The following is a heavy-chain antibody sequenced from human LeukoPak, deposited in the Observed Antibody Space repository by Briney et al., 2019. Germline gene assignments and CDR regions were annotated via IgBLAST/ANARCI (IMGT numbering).Heavy chain of an antibody. Sequence: GGSLRLSCAASGFTFSSYSMNWVRQAPGKGLEWVSSISSSSSYIYYADSVKGRFTISRDNSKNTLYLQMNSLRAEDTAVYYCAKAPLEDDFWSGYYGGYYGMDVWGQGTTVTVSS. V-gene: IGHV3-21*04. J-gene: IGHJ6*02. D-gene: IGHD3-3*01. CDR3: AKAPLEDDFWSGYYGGYYGMDV. CDR1: GFTFSSYS. CDR2: ISSSSSYI.